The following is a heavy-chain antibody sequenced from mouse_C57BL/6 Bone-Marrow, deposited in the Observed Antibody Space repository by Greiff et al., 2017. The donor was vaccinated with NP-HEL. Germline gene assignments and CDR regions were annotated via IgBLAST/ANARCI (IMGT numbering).Heavy chain of an antibody. CDR2: ISSGGSYT. CDR1: GFTFSSYG. V-gene: IGHV5-6*02. J-gene: IGHJ3*01. CDR3: ARAVYYGSSPFAY. Sequence: DVMLVESGGDLVKPGGSLKLSCAASGFTFSSYGMSWVRQTPDKRLEWVATISSGGSYTYYPDSVKGRFTISRDNAKNTLYLQMSSLKSEDTAMYYCARAVYYGSSPFAYWGQGTLVTVSA. D-gene: IGHD1-1*01.